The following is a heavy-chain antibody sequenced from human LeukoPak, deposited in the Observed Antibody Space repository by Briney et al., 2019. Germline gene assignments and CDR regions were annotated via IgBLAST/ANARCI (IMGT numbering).Heavy chain of an antibody. D-gene: IGHD3-9*01. CDR1: GYTFTSYY. J-gene: IGHJ4*02. CDR2: INPNSGGT. CDR3: ARVGAGLRYFDY. V-gene: IGHV1-2*02. Sequence: GASVKVPCKASGYTFTSYYMHWVRQAPGQGLEWMGWINPNSGGTNYAQKFQGRVTMTRDTSISTAYMELSRLRSDDTAVYYCARVGAGLRYFDYWGQGTLVTVSS.